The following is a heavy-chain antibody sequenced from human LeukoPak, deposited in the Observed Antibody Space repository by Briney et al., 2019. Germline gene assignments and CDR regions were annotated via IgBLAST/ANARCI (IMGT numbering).Heavy chain of an antibody. Sequence: PSQTLSLTCTVSGGSISSGRHYWSWIRQPAGKGLEWIGRIYTSGSTNYNPSLTGRVTISVDTSRNQFSLKLSSVTAADTAVYYCARDRIAVAGTFDYWGQGTLVTVSS. CDR2: IYTSGST. CDR3: ARDRIAVAGTFDY. V-gene: IGHV4-61*02. CDR1: GGSISSGRHY. D-gene: IGHD6-19*01. J-gene: IGHJ4*02.